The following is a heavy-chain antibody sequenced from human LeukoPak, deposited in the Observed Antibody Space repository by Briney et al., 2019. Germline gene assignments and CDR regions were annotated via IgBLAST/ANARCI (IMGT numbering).Heavy chain of an antibody. J-gene: IGHJ4*02. D-gene: IGHD4-17*01. Sequence: GGSLRLSCAAAGFIFSSYQVNWVRQAPGKRLEWVSYISSSGSTIYYADSVEGRFTIPRHNTKNAMYLQMNSVVAEHTAVYYYARDMTTVSDYWGQGTRVTVFS. CDR2: ISSSGSTI. CDR3: ARDMTTVSDY. V-gene: IGHV3-48*03. CDR1: GFIFSSYQ.